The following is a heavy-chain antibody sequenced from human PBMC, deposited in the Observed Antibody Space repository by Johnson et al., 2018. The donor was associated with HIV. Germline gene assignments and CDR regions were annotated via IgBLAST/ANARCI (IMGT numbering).Heavy chain of an antibody. Sequence: VQLVESGGGLVQPGGSLRLSCAASGFTFDDYAMHWVRQAPGKGLEWVSGINWNGGSTGYADSVKGRFTISRDNSKNTLYLQLNTLRAEDTAVYYCAIIPPGGAGKGADAFDIWGQGTMVTVSS. D-gene: IGHD1-26*01. V-gene: IGHV3-20*04. CDR3: AIIPPGGAGKGADAFDI. CDR1: GFTFDDYA. CDR2: INWNGGST. J-gene: IGHJ3*02.